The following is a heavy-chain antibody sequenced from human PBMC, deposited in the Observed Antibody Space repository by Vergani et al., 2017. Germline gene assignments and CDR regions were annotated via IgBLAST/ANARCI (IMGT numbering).Heavy chain of an antibody. CDR1: GGSISSGSYY. D-gene: IGHD1-26*01. Sequence: QVQLQESGPGLVKPSQTLSLTCTVSGGSISSGSYYWSWIRQPAGKGLEWIGRIYTSGSTNYHPSLKSRVTISVDTSKNQFSLKLSSVTAADTAVYYCARAWSGSYAPFDYWGQGTLVTVSS. J-gene: IGHJ4*02. CDR2: IYTSGST. V-gene: IGHV4-61*02. CDR3: ARAWSGSYAPFDY.